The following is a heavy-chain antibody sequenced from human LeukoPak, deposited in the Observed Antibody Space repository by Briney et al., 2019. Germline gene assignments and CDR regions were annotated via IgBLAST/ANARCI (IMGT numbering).Heavy chain of an antibody. CDR1: GGSISSYY. CDR2: IYYSGST. Sequence: SETLSLTCTVSGGSISSYYWSWIRQPPGKGLEWIGYIYYSGSTNYNPSLKSRVTISVDTSKNQFSLKLSSVTAADTAVYYCARADSSGSYEPLDYWGQGTLVTVSS. V-gene: IGHV4-59*01. D-gene: IGHD1-26*01. J-gene: IGHJ4*02. CDR3: ARADSSGSYEPLDY.